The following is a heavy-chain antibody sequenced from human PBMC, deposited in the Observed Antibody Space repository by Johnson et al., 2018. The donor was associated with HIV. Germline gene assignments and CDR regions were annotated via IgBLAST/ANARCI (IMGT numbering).Heavy chain of an antibody. V-gene: IGHV3-74*01. CDR3: AQENFEWELGAFDI. CDR2: INSAGGST. D-gene: IGHD1-26*01. CDR1: GFRFTSSW. J-gene: IGHJ3*02. Sequence: VQLVESGGGLVQPGGSLRLSCTASGFRFTSSWMHWVRQAPGKGLVWVSRINSAGGSTAYADSVKGRFTISRENTKDTLSLQMNRLRAEDTAVDYCAQENFEWELGAFDIWGQGTMVTVSS.